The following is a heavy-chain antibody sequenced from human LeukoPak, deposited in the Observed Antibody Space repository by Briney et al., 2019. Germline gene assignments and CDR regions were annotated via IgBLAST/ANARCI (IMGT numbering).Heavy chain of an antibody. Sequence: GGSLRLSCEASGFNFDDYAMHWVRQVPGKGLEWVSSISSSTSYIFYADSVKGRFTISRDNAKNSLYLQMNSLRAEGTAVYYCARGRDLTGGDYWGQGTLVTVSS. CDR3: ARGRDLTGGDY. CDR1: GFNFDDYA. V-gene: IGHV3-21*01. CDR2: ISSSTSYI. J-gene: IGHJ4*02. D-gene: IGHD7-27*01.